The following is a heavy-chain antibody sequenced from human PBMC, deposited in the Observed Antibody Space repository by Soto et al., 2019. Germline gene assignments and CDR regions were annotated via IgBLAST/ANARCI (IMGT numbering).Heavy chain of an antibody. Sequence: DSLKISCKGSGYSFTSYWISWVRQMPGKGLEWMGRIDPSDSYTNYSPSFQGHVTISADKSISTAYLQWSSLRASDTAMYYCARHDSTGHNHAILAGYPLHDYSSQGTFDTVSA. J-gene: IGHJ4*02. D-gene: IGHD3-9*01. CDR1: GYSFTSYW. CDR3: ARHDSTGHNHAILAGYPLHDY. V-gene: IGHV5-10-1*01. CDR2: IDPSDSYT.